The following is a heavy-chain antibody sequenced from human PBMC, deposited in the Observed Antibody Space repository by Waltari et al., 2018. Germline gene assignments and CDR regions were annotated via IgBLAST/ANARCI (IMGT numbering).Heavy chain of an antibody. Sequence: EVQLVESGGGLVQPGGSLRLSCAASGFTFSSYEMNWVRQAPGKGLEWVSYISSSGSTIYYADSVKGRFTISRDNAKNSLYLQMNSLRAEDTAGYYCASFSGSYYYYYGMDVWGQGTTVTISS. CDR1: GFTFSSYE. J-gene: IGHJ6*02. V-gene: IGHV3-48*03. CDR2: ISSSGSTI. D-gene: IGHD1-26*01. CDR3: ASFSGSYYYYYGMDV.